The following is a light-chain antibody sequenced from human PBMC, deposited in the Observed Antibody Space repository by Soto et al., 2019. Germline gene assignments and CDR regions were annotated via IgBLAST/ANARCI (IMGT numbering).Light chain of an antibody. CDR2: AAS. Sequence: DIQMTQSPSSLSTSVGDRVTITCRTSQSISRYLNWYQHKAGNAPKLLIYAASSLQSGVPSRFSGSGSWTDFTLTISSLQPEDFATYYCQQSYSTPRTFGQGTRLEIQ. CDR3: QQSYSTPRT. V-gene: IGKV1-39*01. J-gene: IGKJ5*01. CDR1: QSISRY.